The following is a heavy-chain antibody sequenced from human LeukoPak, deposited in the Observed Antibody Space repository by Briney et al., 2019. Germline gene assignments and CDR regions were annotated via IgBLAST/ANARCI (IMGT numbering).Heavy chain of an antibody. CDR1: GFTFSSYS. J-gene: IGHJ4*02. CDR3: ARAMSTSCYAPDY. V-gene: IGHV3-21*01. D-gene: IGHD2-2*01. CDR2: ISSSSSYI. Sequence: PGGSLRLSCAASGFTFSSYSMNWVRQAPGKGLEWVSSISSSSSYIYYADSVKGRFTISRDNAKNSLYLQMNSLRAENTAVYYCARAMSTSCYAPDYWGQGTLVTVSS.